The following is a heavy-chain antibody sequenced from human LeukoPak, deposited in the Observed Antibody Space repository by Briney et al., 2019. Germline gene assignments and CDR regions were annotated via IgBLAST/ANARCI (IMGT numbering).Heavy chain of an antibody. D-gene: IGHD5/OR15-5a*01. Sequence: GESLKISCKAIEYTFSSYWIGWVRQRPGKGPEWMGIIFPGDSDTRYSPSFQGQVTISADKSISTTFLQWSSLRASDSAMYYCARVRGLSQDYLDLWDQGTLVTASS. J-gene: IGHJ4*02. CDR1: EYTFSSYW. V-gene: IGHV5-51*01. CDR3: ARVRGLSQDYLDL. CDR2: IFPGDSDT.